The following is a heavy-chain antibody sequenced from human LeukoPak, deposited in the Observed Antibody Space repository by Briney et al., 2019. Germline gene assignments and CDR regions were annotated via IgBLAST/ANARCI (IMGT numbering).Heavy chain of an antibody. CDR2: IDHTGST. D-gene: IGHD1-26*01. CDR1: GDSISIYY. Sequence: SETLSLTCSVSGDSISIYYWSWIRQPPGKGLEWIGYIDHTGSTNYNPSLNSRVTISRDTAKNHFSLRLSTVTAADTAVYSCASYSGIYSAFEIWSQGTLVIVSS. V-gene: IGHV4-59*12. J-gene: IGHJ3*02. CDR3: ASYSGIYSAFEI.